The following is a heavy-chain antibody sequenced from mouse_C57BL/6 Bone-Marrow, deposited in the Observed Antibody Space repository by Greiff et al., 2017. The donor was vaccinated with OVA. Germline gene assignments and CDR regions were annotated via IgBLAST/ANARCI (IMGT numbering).Heavy chain of an antibody. CDR3: ARDHYGNYEARDD. Sequence: QVQLQQSGAELVRPGTSVKVSCKASGYAFTNYLIEWVKQRPGQGLEWIGVINPGSGGTNYNEKFKGKATLTADKSSSTAYMQLSSLTSEDSAVYFCARDHYGNYEARDDWGQGTSVTVSS. V-gene: IGHV1-54*01. D-gene: IGHD2-1*01. CDR1: GYAFTNYL. CDR2: INPGSGGT. J-gene: IGHJ4*01.